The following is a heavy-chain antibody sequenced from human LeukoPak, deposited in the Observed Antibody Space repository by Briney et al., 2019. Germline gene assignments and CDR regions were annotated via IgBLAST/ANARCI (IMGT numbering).Heavy chain of an antibody. CDR2: IFYSGST. CDR1: GGSISSGGYY. Sequence: PSQTLSLTCNVSGGSISSGGYYWSWIRQPPGKGLEWIGYIFYSGSTYYNPSLKSRVTISVDTSNNQFSLKLSSVTAADTAVYYCAREDRVAAGATSWFGPWGQGTLVTVSS. D-gene: IGHD6-13*01. V-gene: IGHV4-31*03. CDR3: AREDRVAAGATSWFGP. J-gene: IGHJ5*02.